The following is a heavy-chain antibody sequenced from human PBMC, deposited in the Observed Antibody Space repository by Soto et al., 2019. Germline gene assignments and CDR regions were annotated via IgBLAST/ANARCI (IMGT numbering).Heavy chain of an antibody. D-gene: IGHD1-26*01. J-gene: IGHJ3*02. V-gene: IGHV1-69*06. CDR2: IIPIFGTA. Sequence: QVQLVQSGAEVKKPGSSVKVSCKASGGTFSSYAISWVRQAPGQGLEWMGGIIPIFGTANYAQKFQGRVTITADKSPSTADMELSSLRSEDTAVYYCARAFPKWELLYDAFDIWGQGTMVTVSS. CDR3: ARAFPKWELLYDAFDI. CDR1: GGTFSSYA.